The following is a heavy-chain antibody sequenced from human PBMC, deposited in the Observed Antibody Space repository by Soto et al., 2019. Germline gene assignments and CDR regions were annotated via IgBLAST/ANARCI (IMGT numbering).Heavy chain of an antibody. CDR1: GYTFTGYY. V-gene: IGHV1-2*02. J-gene: IGHJ4*02. CDR3: ASDMAGRSGSPTGDY. Sequence: QVQLVQSGAEVKKPGASVKVSCKASGYTFTGYYMHWVRQAPGQGLEWMGWINPNSGGTNYAQKFQGRVTMTRDTSISTAYMELSRPRSDDTAVYYCASDMAGRSGSPTGDYWGQGTLVTVSS. CDR2: INPNSGGT. D-gene: IGHD1-26*01.